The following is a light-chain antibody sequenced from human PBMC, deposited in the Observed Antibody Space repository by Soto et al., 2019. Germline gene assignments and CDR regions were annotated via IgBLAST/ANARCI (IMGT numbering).Light chain of an antibody. Sequence: EIVLTQSPCTLSLSPVERSTLSFMASQSVSNNYLAWYQQKPGQSPRLLIYGASNRATGIPDRFSGSGSGTDFTLTISRLEPEDFATYYCQQYDAYPWTFGQGTKVDIK. J-gene: IGKJ1*01. V-gene: IGKV3-20*01. CDR3: QQYDAYPWT. CDR2: GAS. CDR1: QSVSNNY.